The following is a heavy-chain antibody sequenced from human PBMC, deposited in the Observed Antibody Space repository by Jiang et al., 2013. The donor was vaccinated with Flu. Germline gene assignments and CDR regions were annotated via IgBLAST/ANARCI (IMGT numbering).Heavy chain of an antibody. CDR1: DGSISSGGYY. CDR3: ARAGGYCSGGNCYNYYFDS. D-gene: IGHD2-15*01. Sequence: GPGLVKSSQTLSLTCTVSDGSISSGGYYWSWIRQHPGKGLEWIGYISYSGSTYYNPSLKSRVTISLDTSEDQFSLKLTSVTAADTAVYYCARAGGYCSGGNCYNYYFDSWAREPWSPSPQ. CDR2: ISYSGST. J-gene: IGHJ4*02. V-gene: IGHV4-31*03.